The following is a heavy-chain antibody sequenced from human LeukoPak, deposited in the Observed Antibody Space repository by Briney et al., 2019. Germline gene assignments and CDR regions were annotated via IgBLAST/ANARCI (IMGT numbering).Heavy chain of an antibody. CDR3: ARGAYYYGSGSYYTN. D-gene: IGHD3-10*01. Sequence: NPSETLSLTCTVSGGSISSSSYYWGWIRQPPGKGLEWIGSIYYSGSTYYNPSLKSRVTISVDTSKNQFSLKLSSVTAADTAVYYCARGAYYYGSGSYYTNWGQGTLVTVSS. CDR2: IYYSGST. J-gene: IGHJ4*02. V-gene: IGHV4-39*07. CDR1: GGSISSSSYY.